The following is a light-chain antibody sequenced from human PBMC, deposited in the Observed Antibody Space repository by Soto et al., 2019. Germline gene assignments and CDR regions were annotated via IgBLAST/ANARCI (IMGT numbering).Light chain of an antibody. Sequence: AARLSVGSGKIGTVSCRASQSVSSNLAWYQQKPGQAPRLLIYGASARSTGIPARFSGSGSGTAFLLTRCTLQSAESAVLLCLEYDSWRPLVLGGGTKVDIK. J-gene: IGKJ4*01. CDR3: LEYDSWRPLV. CDR2: GAS. CDR1: QSVSSN. V-gene: IGKV3-15*01.